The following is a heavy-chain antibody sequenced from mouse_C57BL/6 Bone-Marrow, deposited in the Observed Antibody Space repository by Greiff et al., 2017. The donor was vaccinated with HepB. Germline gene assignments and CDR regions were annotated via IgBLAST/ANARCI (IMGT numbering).Heavy chain of an antibody. D-gene: IGHD1-1*01. CDR2: ISYDGSN. Sequence: EVKLVESGPGLVKPSQSLSLTCSVTGYSITSGYYWNWFQQFTGNKLEWMGYISYDGSNNYNPYLKNRISITRDTSKNQFFLKLNSVTTEDTATYYCARDYYGSAYFDYWGQGTTLTVAS. CDR3: ARDYYGSAYFDY. V-gene: IGHV3-6*01. CDR1: GYSITSGYY. J-gene: IGHJ2*01.